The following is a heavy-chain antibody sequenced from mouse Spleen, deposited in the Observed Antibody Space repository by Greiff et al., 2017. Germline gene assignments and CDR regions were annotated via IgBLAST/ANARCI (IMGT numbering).Heavy chain of an antibody. CDR3: ARGVYDWFAY. J-gene: IGHJ3*01. CDR2: IHPNSGST. Sequence: VQLQQPGAELVKPGASVKLSCKASGYTFTSYWMHWVKQRPGQGLEWIGMIHPNSGSTNYNEKFKSKATLTVDKSSSTAYMQLSSLTSEDSAVYYCARGVYDWFAYWGQGTLVTVSA. V-gene: IGHV1-64*01. CDR1: GYTFTSYW. D-gene: IGHD2-14*01.